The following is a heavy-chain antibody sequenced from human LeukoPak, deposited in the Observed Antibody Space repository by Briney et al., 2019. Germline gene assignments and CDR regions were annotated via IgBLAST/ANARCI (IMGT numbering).Heavy chain of an antibody. CDR1: GYTFTSYG. D-gene: IGHD4-23*01. CDR2: INPNSGGT. CDR3: ASIGGTSLEY. Sequence: GASVKVSSKASGYTFTSYGISWVRQAPGQGLEWMGWINPNSGGTNYAQKFQGRVTMTRDTSISTAYMELSRLRSDDTAVYYCASIGGTSLEYWGQGTLVTVSS. J-gene: IGHJ4*02. V-gene: IGHV1-2*02.